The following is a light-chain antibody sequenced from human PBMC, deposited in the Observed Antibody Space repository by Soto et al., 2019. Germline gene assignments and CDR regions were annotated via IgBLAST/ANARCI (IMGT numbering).Light chain of an antibody. Sequence: QSVLTQPASVSGSPGQSITISCTGTSSDVGAYNYVSWYQQHQGKVPKLMIYDVSDRPSGVSNRFSGSKSGNTASLTISGIQDEDEAYYFCSSFTRSNSYVFGTGTKLTVL. CDR3: SSFTRSNSYV. CDR1: SSDVGAYNY. J-gene: IGLJ1*01. CDR2: DVS. V-gene: IGLV2-14*03.